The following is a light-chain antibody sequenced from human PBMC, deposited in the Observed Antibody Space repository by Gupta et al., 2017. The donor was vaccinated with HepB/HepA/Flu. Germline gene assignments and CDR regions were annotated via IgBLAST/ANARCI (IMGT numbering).Light chain of an antibody. Sequence: DIQMTQSPSSLSASVGDRVTITCRAGQSISTYLNWYQQKPGKAPKLLIFAASSLQTGVPSRFSGSGSGTDFTLTISSLQPEDFATYYCQQSYSTPYIFGQGTKLEIK. V-gene: IGKV1-39*01. CDR3: QQSYSTPYI. CDR2: AAS. CDR1: QSISTY. J-gene: IGKJ2*01.